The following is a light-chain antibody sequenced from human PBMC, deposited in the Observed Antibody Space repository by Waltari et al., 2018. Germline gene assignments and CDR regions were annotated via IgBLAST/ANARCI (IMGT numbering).Light chain of an antibody. CDR2: STS. CDR1: QSVTSIT. V-gene: IGKV3-20*01. Sequence: IVLTQSPDTLSLSPGERATLSCRASQSVTSITLAWYPQKPGQAPRLLIYSTSMRATDFSDRFSGSGSGTDFTLTINRLEPEDSVVYHCQQYDGSAVTFGGGTRVEIK. CDR3: QQYDGSAVT. J-gene: IGKJ4*01.